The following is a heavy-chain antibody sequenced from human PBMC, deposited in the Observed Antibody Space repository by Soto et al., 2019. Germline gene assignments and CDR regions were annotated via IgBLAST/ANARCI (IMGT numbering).Heavy chain of an antibody. CDR3: ARDPDGSSSWYYYYYGMDV. J-gene: IGHJ6*02. Sequence: GASVKVSCKASGYTFTSYGISWVRQAPGQGLEWMGWTSAYNGNTNYAQKLQGRVTMTTDTSTSTAYMELRSLRSDDTAVYYRARDPDGSSSWYYYYYGMDVWGQGTTVTVSS. D-gene: IGHD6-13*01. CDR1: GYTFTSYG. V-gene: IGHV1-18*04. CDR2: TSAYNGNT.